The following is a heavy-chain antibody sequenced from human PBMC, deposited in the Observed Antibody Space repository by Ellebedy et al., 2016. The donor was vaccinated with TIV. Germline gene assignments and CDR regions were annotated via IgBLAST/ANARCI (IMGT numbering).Heavy chain of an antibody. CDR3: ARGSRIAARLDY. CDR1: GFTFSSYS. CDR2: ISSSSSYI. V-gene: IGHV3-21*04. D-gene: IGHD6-6*01. Sequence: GESLKISXAASGFTFSSYSMNWVRQAPGKGLEWVSSISSSSSYIYYADSVKGRFTISRDNAKNSLYLQMNSLRAEDTAVYYCARGSRIAARLDYWGQGTLVTVSS. J-gene: IGHJ4*02.